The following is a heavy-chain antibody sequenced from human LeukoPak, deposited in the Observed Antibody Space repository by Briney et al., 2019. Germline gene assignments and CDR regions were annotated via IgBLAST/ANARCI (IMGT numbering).Heavy chain of an antibody. CDR3: ARGYDSGGYY. CDR1: GFTVSSHY. CDR2: IYSGGAT. D-gene: IGHD3-22*01. J-gene: IGHJ4*02. V-gene: IGHV3-66*01. Sequence: GGSLRLSCAASGFTVSSHYMNWVRQAPGKGLEWVSVIYSGGATYYADSVKGRFTTSRDKSKNTLYLQMNSLRAEDTAVYYCARGYDSGGYYWGQGTLVTVSS.